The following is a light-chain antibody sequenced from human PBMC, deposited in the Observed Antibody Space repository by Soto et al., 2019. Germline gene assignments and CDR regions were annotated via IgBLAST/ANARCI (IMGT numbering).Light chain of an antibody. J-gene: IGKJ1*01. Sequence: PGERATLSCRASQSVSSSYLAWYQQKPGQAPRLLIYGASSRATGIPDRFSGSGSGTDFTLTISRLEPEDFAVYYCQQYGSSPRTFGQGTKVEIK. CDR3: QQYGSSPRT. CDR2: GAS. V-gene: IGKV3-20*01. CDR1: QSVSSSY.